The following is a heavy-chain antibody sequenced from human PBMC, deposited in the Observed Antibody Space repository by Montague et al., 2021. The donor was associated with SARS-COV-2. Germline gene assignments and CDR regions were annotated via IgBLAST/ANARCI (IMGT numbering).Heavy chain of an antibody. J-gene: IGHJ2*01. V-gene: IGHV4-39*01. Sequence: SETLSLTCTVSGGSISSSSYYWGWIRQPPGKGLEWIVSIYYSGSTYYNPSLKSRITISVDTSKNQFSLKLSSVPAADTAVYYCARQPLTYMILVVINQPRRYFDLWGRGTLVTVSS. CDR1: GGSISSSSYY. CDR2: IYYSGST. CDR3: ARQPLTYMILVVINQPRRYFDL. D-gene: IGHD3-22*01.